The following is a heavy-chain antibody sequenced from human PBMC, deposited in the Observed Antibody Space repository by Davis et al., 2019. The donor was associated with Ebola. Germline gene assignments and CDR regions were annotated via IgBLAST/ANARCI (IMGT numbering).Heavy chain of an antibody. CDR3: ARDPGYGDLPDY. CDR1: GYTFTGYY. J-gene: IGHJ4*02. Sequence: ASVKVSCKASGYTFTGYYMHWVRQAPGQGLEWMGWINPNSGGTNYAQKFQGRVTMTRDTSISTAYMELRSLRSDDTAVYYCARDPGYGDLPDYWGQGTLVTVSS. V-gene: IGHV1-2*02. D-gene: IGHD4-17*01. CDR2: INPNSGGT.